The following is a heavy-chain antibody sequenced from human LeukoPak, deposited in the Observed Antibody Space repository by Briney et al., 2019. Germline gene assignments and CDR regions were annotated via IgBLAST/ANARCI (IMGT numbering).Heavy chain of an antibody. CDR3: ARLNSGSGWLLDY. J-gene: IGHJ4*02. Sequence: PSETLSLTCTVSGGSTSSYYWSWIRQPPGKGLEWIGNIYCSGSTNYNPSLKSRVTISVDTSKNQFSLKLSSVTAADTAVYYCARLNSGSGWLLDYWGQGTLVTVSS. CDR2: IYCSGST. V-gene: IGHV4-59*08. CDR1: GGSTSSYY. D-gene: IGHD6-19*01.